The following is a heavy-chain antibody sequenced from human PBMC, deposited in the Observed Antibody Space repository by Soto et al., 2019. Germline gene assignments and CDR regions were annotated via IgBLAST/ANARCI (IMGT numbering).Heavy chain of an antibody. V-gene: IGHV3-74*01. Sequence: PGGSLRLSCAASGFTYSNYWMHWFRQAPGKGLVWVSHINSDGSDTTYADSVKGRFTISRDNAKNTLFLQMNSLRAEDTAVYYCANVPQTYGYYYGSATFGMDVWGQGTTVTVSS. J-gene: IGHJ6*02. CDR3: ANVPQTYGYYYGSATFGMDV. CDR1: GFTYSNYW. CDR2: INSDGSDT. D-gene: IGHD3-10*01.